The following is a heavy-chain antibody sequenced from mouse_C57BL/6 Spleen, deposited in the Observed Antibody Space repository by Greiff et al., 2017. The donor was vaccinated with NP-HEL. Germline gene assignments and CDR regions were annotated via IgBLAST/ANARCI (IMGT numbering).Heavy chain of an antibody. V-gene: IGHV5-4*01. CDR1: GFTFSSYA. J-gene: IGHJ2*01. CDR3: ARDRTFYFDY. Sequence: EVQLVESGGGLVKPGGSLKLSCAASGFTFSSYAMSWVRQTPEKRLEWVATISDGGSYTYYPDNVKGRFTISRYNAKNNLYLQMSHLKSEDTAMYYCARDRTFYFDYWGQGTTLTVSS. CDR2: ISDGGSYT.